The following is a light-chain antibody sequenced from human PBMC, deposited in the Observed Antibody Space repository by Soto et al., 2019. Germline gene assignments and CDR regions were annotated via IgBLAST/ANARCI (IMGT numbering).Light chain of an antibody. CDR2: GAT. J-gene: IGKJ1*01. CDR1: QSVSNNF. CDR3: QQYGSTPVT. V-gene: IGKV3-20*01. Sequence: EIVLTQSPGTLSLSPGEGDTLSCRASQSVSNNFLAWYQQQPGRAPRLLIYGATSRATGIPDRFSGSGSGTDFTLTISRLEPEDFAVYYCQQYGSTPVTFGQGTKVDIK.